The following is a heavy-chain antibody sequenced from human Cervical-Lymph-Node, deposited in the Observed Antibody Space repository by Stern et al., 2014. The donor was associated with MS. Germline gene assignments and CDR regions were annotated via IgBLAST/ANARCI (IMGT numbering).Heavy chain of an antibody. CDR2: RSQDGDKG. V-gene: IGHV3-30*04. D-gene: IGHD5-18*01. CDR1: GFTFRNYA. J-gene: IGHJ4*02. Sequence: VQLVESGGGVVQPGRSLRLSCAASGFTFRNYAIHWVRQAPDKGLDWVAVRSQDGDKGFYADSVKSRFTVSRDNSKNTLYLEMNSLRPEDTAVYFCARDSTAMVDYWGQGTLVTVSS. CDR3: ARDSTAMVDY.